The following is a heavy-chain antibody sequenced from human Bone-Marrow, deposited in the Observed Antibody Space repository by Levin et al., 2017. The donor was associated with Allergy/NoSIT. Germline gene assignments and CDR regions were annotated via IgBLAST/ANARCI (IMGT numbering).Heavy chain of an antibody. J-gene: IGHJ6*03. D-gene: IGHD2-15*01. CDR2: ISSSSSTI. CDR1: GFTFSSYS. V-gene: IGHV3-48*01. Sequence: GGSLRLSCAASGFTFSSYSMNWVRQAPGKGLEWVSYISSSSSTIYYADSVKGRFTISRDNAKNSLYLQMNSLRAEDTAVYYCAREGIVVVVAATNYYYYYMDGWGKGTTVTVSS. CDR3: AREGIVVVVAATNYYYYYMDG.